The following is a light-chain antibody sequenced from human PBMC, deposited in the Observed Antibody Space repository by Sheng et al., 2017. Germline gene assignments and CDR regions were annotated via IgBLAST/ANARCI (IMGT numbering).Light chain of an antibody. CDR1: QRVDSTY. CDR2: GAS. J-gene: IGKJ1*01. V-gene: IGKV3-20*01. CDR3: QQYGVPPRT. Sequence: DIVLTQFPDTLSLSPGDRATLSCRASQRVDSTYIAWYQQKPGQAPRLLIFGASTRATDIPDRFSASGSGTDFTLTISRLEPEDVAVYYCQQYGVPPRTFGQGTKVEIK.